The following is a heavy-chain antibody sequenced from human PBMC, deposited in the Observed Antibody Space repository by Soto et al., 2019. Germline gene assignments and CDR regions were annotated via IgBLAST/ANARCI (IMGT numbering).Heavy chain of an antibody. CDR3: AREERTSITIFGVVKPPTAFDP. D-gene: IGHD3-3*01. Sequence: GTSVKVSCTASGGTFGSYAISWVRQAPGQGLEWMGGIIPIFGTANYAQKFQGRVTITADESTSTAYMELSSLRSEDTAVYYCAREERTSITIFGVVKPPTAFDPWGQGTLVTVSS. CDR2: IIPIFGTA. V-gene: IGHV1-69*13. J-gene: IGHJ5*02. CDR1: GGTFGSYA.